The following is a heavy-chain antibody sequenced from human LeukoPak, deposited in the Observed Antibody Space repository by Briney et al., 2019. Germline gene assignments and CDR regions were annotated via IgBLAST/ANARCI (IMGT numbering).Heavy chain of an antibody. CDR3: AKDLITMVRGSAMDV. CDR1: EFTFRSYA. CDR2: ISGSGDCT. V-gene: IGHV3-23*01. D-gene: IGHD3-10*01. J-gene: IGHJ6*02. Sequence: GGSLRLSCAASEFTFRSYAFQWVRQAPGKGLEWVSGISGSGDCTYYADSVKGRFTISRDNSKNTLYLQVNSLRAEDTAVYYCAKDLITMVRGSAMDVWGQGTTVTVSS.